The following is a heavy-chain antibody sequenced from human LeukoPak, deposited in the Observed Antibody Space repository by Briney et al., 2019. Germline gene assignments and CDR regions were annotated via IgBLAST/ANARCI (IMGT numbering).Heavy chain of an antibody. CDR1: GFTVSSNY. J-gene: IGHJ4*02. V-gene: IGHV3-53*01. CDR3: ARMLISSGYYVDY. CDR2: IYSGGTT. D-gene: IGHD3-22*01. Sequence: PGGSLRLSCAASGFTVSSNYMSWVRQAPGKGLESASVIYSGGTTYYADSVKGRFTISRDDSKNTLYLQMNSLRAQDTAVYYCARMLISSGYYVDYWGQGTLVTVFS.